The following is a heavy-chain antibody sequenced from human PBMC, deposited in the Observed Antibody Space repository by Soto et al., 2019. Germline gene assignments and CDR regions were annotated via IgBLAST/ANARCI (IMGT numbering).Heavy chain of an antibody. V-gene: IGHV4-39*01. CDR3: ARHGPLTNNWNQRNC. J-gene: IGHJ4*02. Sequence: QLQLQESGPGLVEPSETLSLTCTVSGGSISSSPYYWAWIRQPPGKGLQWIGNIYYNGNTFYNPSLKRRVAISIDTSKNQFSLRLSSVTASDTAVYYCARHGPLTNNWNQRNCWGQGTLVTVSS. D-gene: IGHD1-1*01. CDR2: IYYNGNT. CDR1: GGSISSSPYY.